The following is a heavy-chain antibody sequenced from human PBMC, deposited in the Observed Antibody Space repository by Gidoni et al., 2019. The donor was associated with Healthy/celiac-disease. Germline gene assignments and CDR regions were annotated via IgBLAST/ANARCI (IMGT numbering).Heavy chain of an antibody. Sequence: EVQLVESGGGLVKPGGSLRLSCAASGFTFSSSSLNWVRQAPGKGLEWVSSISSSSSYIYYADSVKGRFTISRDNAKNSLYLQMNSLRAEDTAVYYCARGRENYDFWSGYYTYGDDYWGQGTLVTVSS. CDR3: ARGRENYDFWSGYYTYGDDY. D-gene: IGHD3-3*01. J-gene: IGHJ4*02. CDR1: GFTFSSSS. V-gene: IGHV3-21*01. CDR2: ISSSSSYI.